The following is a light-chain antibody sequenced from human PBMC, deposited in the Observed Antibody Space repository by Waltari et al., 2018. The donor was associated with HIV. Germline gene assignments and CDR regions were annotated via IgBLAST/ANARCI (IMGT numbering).Light chain of an antibody. CDR3: QQYYDTFHS. Sequence: DIVMTQSPDPLAVSLGERASTNCKSSQTVLYNSNNKNYLAWYQQKPGQPPKLLFYWASTRQSGVPDRFSGSGSGTEFTLTISSLQAEDVAVYYCQQYYDTFHSFGQGTKLEIK. CDR2: WAS. V-gene: IGKV4-1*01. J-gene: IGKJ2*03. CDR1: QTVLYNSNNKNY.